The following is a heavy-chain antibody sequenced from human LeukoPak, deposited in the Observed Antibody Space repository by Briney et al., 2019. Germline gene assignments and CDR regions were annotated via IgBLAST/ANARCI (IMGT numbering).Heavy chain of an antibody. CDR3: AKDSAKKYDDY. D-gene: IGHD2/OR15-2a*01. V-gene: IGHV3-21*04. J-gene: IGHJ4*02. CDR2: ISSSSSYI. CDR1: GFTLSSHS. Sequence: GGSLRLSCVVSGFTLSSHSMNWVRQAPGKGLEWVSSISSSSSYIYYTDSVKGRFTISRDNAKNSLYLQMNSLRAEDTAVYYCAKDSAKKYDDYWGQGTLVTVSS.